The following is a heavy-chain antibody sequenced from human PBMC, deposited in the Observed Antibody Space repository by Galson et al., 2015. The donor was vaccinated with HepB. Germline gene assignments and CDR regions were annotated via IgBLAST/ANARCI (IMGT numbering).Heavy chain of an antibody. J-gene: IGHJ4*02. CDR3: ARHHCTSSSCFYDY. D-gene: IGHD6-19*01. CDR2: ISSRGATT. V-gene: IGHV3-11*01. Sequence: SLRLSCAASGFSFSDHSMSWIRQAPGRGLEWLANISSRGATTDYAGAVKCRLTISRDNVGTSLYLQLNSLRAEDTAVYYCARHHCTSSSCFYDYWGQGTLVTVSS. CDR1: GFSFSDHS.